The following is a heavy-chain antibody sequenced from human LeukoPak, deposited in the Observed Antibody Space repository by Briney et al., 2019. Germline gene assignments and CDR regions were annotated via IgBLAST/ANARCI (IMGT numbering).Heavy chain of an antibody. Sequence: PGGSLRLSCAASGFTFSNYVMSWVRQAPGKGLEWVSGISNSGAGTYYVDSVKGRFTISRDNSNNTLYLQMNSLRADDTAVYYCATDLTGPEDYWGQGTLVTVSS. V-gene: IGHV3-23*01. CDR2: ISNSGAGT. J-gene: IGHJ4*02. CDR1: GFTFSNYV. CDR3: ATDLTGPEDY.